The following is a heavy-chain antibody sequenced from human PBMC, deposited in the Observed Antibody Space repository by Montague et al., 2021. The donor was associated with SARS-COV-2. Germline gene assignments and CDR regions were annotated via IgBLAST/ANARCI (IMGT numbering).Heavy chain of an antibody. CDR1: GGSISGYY. CDR3: ACGEITTRGLIYYYGMDV. V-gene: IGHV4-34*01. CDR2: INHSGST. D-gene: IGHD4-11*01. J-gene: IGHJ6*02. Sequence: SETLSLTCAVYGGSISGYYWTWIRQSPRKGLEWIGEINHSGSTNYNPSLKSRVTISVDTSKNQFSLKLSSVTAADTAVYYCACGEITTRGLIYYYGMDVWGQGTTVTVSS.